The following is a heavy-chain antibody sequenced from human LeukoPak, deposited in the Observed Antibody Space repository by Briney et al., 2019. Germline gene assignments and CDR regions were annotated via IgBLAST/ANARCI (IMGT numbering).Heavy chain of an antibody. J-gene: IGHJ6*04. V-gene: IGHV4-59*11. CDR2: IYYSGST. D-gene: IGHD5-12*01. CDR3: ASSPGSGYGGFLIA. CDR1: GGSISSHY. Sequence: PSETLSLTCTVSGGSISSHYWSWIRQPPGKGLEWIGYIYYSGSTNYNPSLKSRVTISVDTSKNQFSLKLSSVTAADTAVYYCASSPGSGYGGFLIAWGKGTTVTVSS.